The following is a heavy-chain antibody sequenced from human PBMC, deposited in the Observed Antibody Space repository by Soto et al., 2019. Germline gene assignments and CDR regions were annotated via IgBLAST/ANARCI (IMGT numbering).Heavy chain of an antibody. D-gene: IGHD5-12*01. V-gene: IGHV3-33*01. CDR1: GFTFSSYG. CDR2: IWYDGSNK. Sequence: GGSLRLSCAASGFTFSSYGMHWVRRAPGKGLEWVAVIWYDGSNKYYADSVKGRFTISRDNSKNTLYLQMNSLRAEDTAVYYCARESTWLRTPFDYWGQGTLVTVSS. J-gene: IGHJ4*02. CDR3: ARESTWLRTPFDY.